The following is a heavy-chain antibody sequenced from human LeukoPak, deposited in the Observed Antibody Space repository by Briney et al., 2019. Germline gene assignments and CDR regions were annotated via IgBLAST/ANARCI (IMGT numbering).Heavy chain of an antibody. J-gene: IGHJ4*02. Sequence: ASVKVSCKASGYTFTSNYMHWVRQAPGQGLEWMGIINPSGGSTSYAQKFQGRVTMTRDTSTSTVYMELSSLRSEDTAVYYCASIAVAGKSFDYWGQGTLVTVSS. CDR2: INPSGGST. V-gene: IGHV1-46*03. D-gene: IGHD6-19*01. CDR3: ASIAVAGKSFDY. CDR1: GYTFTSNY.